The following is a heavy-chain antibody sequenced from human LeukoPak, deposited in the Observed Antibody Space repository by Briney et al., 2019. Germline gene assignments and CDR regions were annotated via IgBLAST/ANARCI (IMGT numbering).Heavy chain of an antibody. CDR2: ISSDGSNK. D-gene: IGHD3-22*01. Sequence: GMSLRLSCSASGFTFINYAMHCVRQAPGKGLDWVAVISSDGSNKYYADSVKGRFTISRDNSKNTLFLQMNSLRADDTAVYYCAGSGYYYPGYWGQGTLVTVSS. J-gene: IGHJ4*02. CDR3: AGSGYYYPGY. CDR1: GFTFINYA. V-gene: IGHV3-30-3*01.